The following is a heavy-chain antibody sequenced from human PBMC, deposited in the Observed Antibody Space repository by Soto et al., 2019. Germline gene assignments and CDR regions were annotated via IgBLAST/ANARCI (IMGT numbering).Heavy chain of an antibody. J-gene: IGHJ4*02. V-gene: IGHV4-34*01. CDR1: GGSFSGYY. Sequence: PSETLSLTCAVYGGSFSGYYWSWIRQPPGKGLEWIGEINHSGSTNYNPSLKSRVTISVDTSKNQFSLKLSSVTAADTAVYYCASGKATYYYDSSGYYYPYGYWGQGTLVTVSS. D-gene: IGHD3-22*01. CDR3: ASGKATYYYDSSGYYYPYGY. CDR2: INHSGST.